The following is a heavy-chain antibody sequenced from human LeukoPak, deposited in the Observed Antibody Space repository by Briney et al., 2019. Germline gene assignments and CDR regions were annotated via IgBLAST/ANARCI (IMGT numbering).Heavy chain of an antibody. CDR3: AKGAGWLRYFDY. V-gene: IGHV3-23*01. D-gene: IGHD5-12*01. Sequence: GSLRLSCAASGFTFSTYAMSWVRQAPGKGLEWVSAISGSGGSTYYADSVKGRFTISRDNSKNTLYLQMNSLRAEDTAVYYCAKGAGWLRYFDYWGQGILVTVSS. J-gene: IGHJ4*02. CDR1: GFTFSTYA. CDR2: ISGSGGST.